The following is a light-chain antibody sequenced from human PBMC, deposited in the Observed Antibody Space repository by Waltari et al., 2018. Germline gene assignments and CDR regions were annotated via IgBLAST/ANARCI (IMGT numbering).Light chain of an antibody. Sequence: LVLTQSPSAYASLGASVKLTCTLSSGYSSNVIAWLQQQPGKGPRYLMKVNSDGSHRKGDDIPDRFSASKSGTECQLTISSLQSEDEADYFCQTGGHGTWVFGGGTKLTVL. CDR1: SGYSSNV. CDR3: QTGGHGTWV. J-gene: IGLJ3*02. CDR2: VNSDGSH. V-gene: IGLV4-69*01.